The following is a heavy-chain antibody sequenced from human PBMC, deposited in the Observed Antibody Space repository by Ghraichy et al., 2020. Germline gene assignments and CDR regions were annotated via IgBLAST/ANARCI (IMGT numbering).Heavy chain of an antibody. CDR2: IYSSGST. CDR1: GGSIRTGTYY. D-gene: IGHD5-12*01. Sequence: SENLSLTCTVSGGSIRTGTYYWSWIRQPAGKGLEWIGRIYSSGSTNYNPSLKSRVSLSVDTSKNQFYLELSSLTAADTAVYYCTRNTGYVPFDFWGQGTLVTVSS. V-gene: IGHV4-61*02. CDR3: TRNTGYVPFDF. J-gene: IGHJ4*02.